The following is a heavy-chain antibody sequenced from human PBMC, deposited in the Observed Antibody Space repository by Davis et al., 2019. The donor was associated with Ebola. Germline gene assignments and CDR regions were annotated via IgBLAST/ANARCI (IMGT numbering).Heavy chain of an antibody. CDR2: IRYDGSNK. V-gene: IGHV3-30*02. J-gene: IGHJ4*02. D-gene: IGHD3-10*01. CDR3: AKDRLYHSYDLGSPGRTVDY. CDR1: GFTFSSYG. Sequence: GGFLRLSCAASGFTFSSYGMHWVRQAPGKGLEWVTFIRYDGSNKYYADSVKGRFTISRDNSKNTLYLQMNSLTTEDTAVYYCAKDRLYHSYDLGSPGRTVDYWGQGTLVTVSS.